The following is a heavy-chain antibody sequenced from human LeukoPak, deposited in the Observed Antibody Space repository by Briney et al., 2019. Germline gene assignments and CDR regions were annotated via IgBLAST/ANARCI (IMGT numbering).Heavy chain of an antibody. CDR1: GGSFSGYY. D-gene: IGHD3-3*01. J-gene: IGHJ5*02. V-gene: IGHV4-34*01. CDR2: INHSGST. Sequence: KPSETLSLTCAVYGGSFSGYYWSWIRQPPGKGLEWIGEINHSGSTNYNPSLKSRVTISVDTSKNQFSLKLSSVTAADTAVYYCARVPTDYDFWSGYTGNWFDPWGQGTLVTVS. CDR3: ARVPTDYDFWSGYTGNWFDP.